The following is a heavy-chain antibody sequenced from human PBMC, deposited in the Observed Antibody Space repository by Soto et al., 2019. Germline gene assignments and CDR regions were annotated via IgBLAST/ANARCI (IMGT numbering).Heavy chain of an antibody. CDR3: ARLTRITGSDGYYYYGMDV. V-gene: IGHV5-10-1*01. CDR2: IDPSDSYT. Sequence: GESLKISCKGSGYSFTSYWISWVRQMPGKGLEWMGRIDPSDSYTNYSPSFQGHVTISADKSISTAYLQWSSLKASDTAMYYCARLTRITGSDGYYYYGMDVWGQGTTVTVSS. J-gene: IGHJ6*02. CDR1: GYSFTSYW. D-gene: IGHD1-20*01.